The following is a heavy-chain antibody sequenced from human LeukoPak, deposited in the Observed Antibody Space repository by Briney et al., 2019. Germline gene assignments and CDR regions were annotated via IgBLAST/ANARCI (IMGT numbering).Heavy chain of an antibody. CDR2: ISGSGGST. D-gene: IGHD2-21*02. Sequence: GGSLRLSCAASGFTFSSYAMSWVRQAPGKGLEWVLAISGSGGSTYYADSVKGRFTISRDNSKNTLYLQMNSLRAEDTAVYYCAKTLVVVTAIAWFDPWGQGTLVTVSS. J-gene: IGHJ5*02. CDR3: AKTLVVVTAIAWFDP. V-gene: IGHV3-23*01. CDR1: GFTFSSYA.